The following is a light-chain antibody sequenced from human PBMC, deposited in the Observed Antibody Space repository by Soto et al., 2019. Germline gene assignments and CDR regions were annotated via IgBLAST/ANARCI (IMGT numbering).Light chain of an antibody. CDR1: QSLLHSNGYNF. Sequence: EIVMTQSPLSLPVTPGEPASISCRSSQSLLHSNGYNFLNWYLQKPGQSPQLLIFLGSNRASGVPDRFSGSGSGTDFTLKISRVEAEDVGVYYCMQALQTPLTFGGGIKV. V-gene: IGKV2-28*01. CDR3: MQALQTPLT. CDR2: LGS. J-gene: IGKJ4*01.